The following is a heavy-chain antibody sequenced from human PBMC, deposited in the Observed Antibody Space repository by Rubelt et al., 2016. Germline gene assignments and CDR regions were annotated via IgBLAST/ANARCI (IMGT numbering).Heavy chain of an antibody. V-gene: IGHV3-66*03. CDR2: MYSGGGT. Sequence: EVQLVESGGGLIQSGGSLRLSCAASGFTVSTNYMSWVRQAPGKGLDWVSVMYSGGGTYYAESVKGRFTVSKDNSKNTIYLQMNGLRAADTAVYYCARGEYKYGMLGMDVWGQGTTVTVSS. D-gene: IGHD1-1*01. CDR1: GFTVSTNY. J-gene: IGHJ6*02. CDR3: ARGEYKYGMLGMDV.